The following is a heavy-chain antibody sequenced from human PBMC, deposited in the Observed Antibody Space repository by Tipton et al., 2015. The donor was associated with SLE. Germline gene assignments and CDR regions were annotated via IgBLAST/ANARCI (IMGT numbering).Heavy chain of an antibody. V-gene: IGHV3-33*03. CDR2: IWYVGSHK. Sequence: SLRLSCAASGFTFSSYGMHWVRQAPGKGLEWVAVIWYVGSHKYYADSVKGRFTISRDNAKNSLFLQMNSLRAEDTAFYYCAKGIRFLEWFRFDSWGQGTLVTVSS. J-gene: IGHJ4*02. D-gene: IGHD3-3*01. CDR3: AKGIRFLEWFRFDS. CDR1: GFTFSSYG.